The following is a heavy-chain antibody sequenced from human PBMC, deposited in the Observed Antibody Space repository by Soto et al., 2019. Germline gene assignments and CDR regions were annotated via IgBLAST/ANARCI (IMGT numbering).Heavy chain of an antibody. CDR1: GFTFSDYW. D-gene: IGHD7-27*01. Sequence: EVQLVESGGGLVQPGGSLRLSCAASGFTFSDYWMAWARQAPGKGLFWVSRINSVGSIAHYAESVKGRFTISRDNAKNTLWLQVNSLRDDDTAVYYCGRERWGLLDIWGQGAMVTVSS. CDR2: INSVGSIA. J-gene: IGHJ3*02. CDR3: GRERWGLLDI. V-gene: IGHV3-74*01.